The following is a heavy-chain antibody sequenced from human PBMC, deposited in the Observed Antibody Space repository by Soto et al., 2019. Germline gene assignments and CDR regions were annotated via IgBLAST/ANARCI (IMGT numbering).Heavy chain of an antibody. CDR3: AKDQAAFGGIIGFDP. D-gene: IGHD3-16*01. V-gene: IGHV3-23*01. J-gene: IGHJ5*02. Sequence: GGSLRLSCAASGFSISYYAMSWVRQAPGKGLEWVSAITGSGDNTYYADSVKGRFTISRDNSEDTLYLQMHNLRAEDTAVYYCAKDQAAFGGIIGFDPWGQGTLVTVSS. CDR2: ITGSGDNT. CDR1: GFSISYYA.